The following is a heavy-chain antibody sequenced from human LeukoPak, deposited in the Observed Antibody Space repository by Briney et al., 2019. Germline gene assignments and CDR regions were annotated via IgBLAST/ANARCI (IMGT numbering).Heavy chain of an antibody. V-gene: IGHV4-30-2*01. J-gene: IGHJ6*04. CDR2: IYHSGST. CDR1: GGSISSGGYS. CDR3: ARGPGGMDV. Sequence: PSETLSLTCADSGGSISSGGYSWSWIRQPPGKGLEWMGYIYHSGSTYYNPSLKRRVTISVDRSENQFSLKLSSVTAADTAVYYGARGPGGMDVWGKGTTVTVSS.